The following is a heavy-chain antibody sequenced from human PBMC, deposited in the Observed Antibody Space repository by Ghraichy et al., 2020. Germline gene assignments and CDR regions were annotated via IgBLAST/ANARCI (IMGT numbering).Heavy chain of an antibody. J-gene: IGHJ4*02. V-gene: IGHV3-72*01. CDR3: ARPSSLSGSDYLDY. Sequence: GGSLRLSCAASGFTFSDYFMDWVRQAPGKGLEWVGRTRKKINSYTTEYAASVKGRFTISRDDSKNSLYLQMNSLKTEDTAVYYCARPSSLSGSDYLDYWGQGTLVTVSS. CDR1: GFTFSDYF. CDR2: TRKKINSYTT. D-gene: IGHD6-6*01.